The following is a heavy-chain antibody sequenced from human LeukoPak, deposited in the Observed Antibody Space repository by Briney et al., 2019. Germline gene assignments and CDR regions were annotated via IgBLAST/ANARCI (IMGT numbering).Heavy chain of an antibody. D-gene: IGHD6-13*01. CDR3: ARVHTSNWYLYYFYYMDV. CDR2: ITRGSRYI. Sequence: PGGSLRLSCAASGFTFSQYNMNWVRQAPGKGLEWVSSITRGSRYIYYADSVKGRFTISRDNAKNSLYLQMNSLRAEDTAVYYCARVHTSNWYLYYFYYMDVGGKGTTVTVSS. V-gene: IGHV3-21*01. J-gene: IGHJ6*03. CDR1: GFTFSQYN.